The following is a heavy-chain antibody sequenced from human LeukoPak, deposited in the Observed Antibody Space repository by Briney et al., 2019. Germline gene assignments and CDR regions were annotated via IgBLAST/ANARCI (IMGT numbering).Heavy chain of an antibody. D-gene: IGHD2-21*01. CDR3: ATSPVISRD. V-gene: IGHV3-74*03. J-gene: IGHJ4*02. Sequence: RPGGSLRLSCAASGFTFSDYWMHWVRQAPGKGLEWVARIYSDVRRIKYADSVKGRFTISRDNAKNTLYLQMNALRVEDTAVYYCATSPVISRDWGQGTLVTVSS. CDR1: GFTFSDYW. CDR2: IYSDVRRI.